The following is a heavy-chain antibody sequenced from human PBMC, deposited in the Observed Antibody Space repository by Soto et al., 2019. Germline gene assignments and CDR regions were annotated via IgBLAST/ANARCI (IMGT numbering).Heavy chain of an antibody. D-gene: IGHD1-26*01. CDR1: GDSIGTYS. CDR3: VRQGIGALHGLVDV. CDR2: IYSNGGT. Sequence: QVQLQASGPGLVKPPDTLSLTCTVSGDSIGTYSWGWIRQPPGKRLEWIGYIYSNGGTSYNPALKSRVTISADTSTKQFSLRLSSVTAVDTAVYYCVRQGIGALHGLVDVWGQGTTVTVSS. V-gene: IGHV4-59*08. J-gene: IGHJ6*02.